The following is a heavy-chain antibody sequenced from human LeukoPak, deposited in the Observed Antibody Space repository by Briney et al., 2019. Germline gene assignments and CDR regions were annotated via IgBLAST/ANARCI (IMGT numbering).Heavy chain of an antibody. J-gene: IGHJ4*02. D-gene: IGHD1-26*01. Sequence: SQTLSLTCAVSGGSISSGGYSWSWIRQPPGKGLEWIGYIYHSGSTYYNPSLKSRVTISVDRSKNQFSLKLSSVTAADTAVYYCARGLSGSYETAGDNFDYWGQGTLVTVSS. CDR1: GGSISSGGYS. CDR3: ARGLSGSYETAGDNFDY. V-gene: IGHV4-30-2*01. CDR2: IYHSGST.